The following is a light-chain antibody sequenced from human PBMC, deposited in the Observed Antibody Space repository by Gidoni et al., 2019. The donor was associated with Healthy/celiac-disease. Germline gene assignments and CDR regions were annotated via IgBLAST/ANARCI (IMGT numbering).Light chain of an antibody. CDR1: SSNIGAGYD. Sequence: QSVLTQPPSVSRAPGQRVTISCTGSSSNIGAGYDVHWYQQLPGTAPKLLIYGNSNRPSGVPDRFSGSKSGTSASLAITGLQAEDVADYYCQSYDSSLSGSHVVFGGGTKLTVL. J-gene: IGLJ2*01. CDR2: GNS. V-gene: IGLV1-40*01. CDR3: QSYDSSLSGSHVV.